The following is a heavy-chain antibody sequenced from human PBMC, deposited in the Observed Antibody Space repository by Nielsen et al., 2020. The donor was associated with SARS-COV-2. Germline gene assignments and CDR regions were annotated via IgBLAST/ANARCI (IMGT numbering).Heavy chain of an antibody. V-gene: IGHV1-46*01. CDR3: ARDLTGSVLRFLEWLSPGMDV. J-gene: IGHJ6*02. D-gene: IGHD3-3*01. Sequence: WVRQAPGQGLEWMGIINPSGGSTSYAQKFQGRVTMTTDTSTSTAYMELRSLRSDDTAVYYCARDLTGSVLRFLEWLSPGMDVWGQGTTVTVSS. CDR2: INPSGGST.